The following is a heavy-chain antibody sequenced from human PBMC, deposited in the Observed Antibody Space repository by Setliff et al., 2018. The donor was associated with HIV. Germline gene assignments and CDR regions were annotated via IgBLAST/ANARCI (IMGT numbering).Heavy chain of an antibody. CDR1: GGSIRSSSYY. V-gene: IGHV4-39*01. CDR3: ARVRLELRQYWFDS. CDR2: IYYTGST. J-gene: IGHJ5*01. D-gene: IGHD1-7*01. Sequence: PSETLSLTCIVSGGSIRSSSYYWGWIRQPPGKGLEWIGTIYYTGSTNYNPSLKSRVTISVDSSKNQLSLEVNSVTAADTAVYYCARVRLELRQYWFDSWGQGSPVTVSS.